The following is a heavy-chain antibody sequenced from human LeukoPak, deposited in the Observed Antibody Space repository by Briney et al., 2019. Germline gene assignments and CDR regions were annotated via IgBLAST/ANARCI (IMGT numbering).Heavy chain of an antibody. J-gene: IGHJ4*02. CDR2: IYHGGST. CDR1: GGSIITTNW. CDR3: ARFGSSGTFDS. V-gene: IGHV4-4*02. D-gene: IGHD3-16*01. Sequence: SETLSLTCTISGGSIITTNWWSWVLQSPRKGLEWIGEIYHGGSTNYHPSFESRVTISLDRIKNQFSLNLNSVTAADTAVYYCARFGSSGTFDSWGQGTLVTVSS.